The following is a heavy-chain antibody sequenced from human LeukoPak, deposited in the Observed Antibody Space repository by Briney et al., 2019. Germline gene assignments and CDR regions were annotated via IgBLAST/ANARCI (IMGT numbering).Heavy chain of an antibody. CDR1: GGSISSGSYY. CDR3: ARGDIVATSYFGEWFDP. J-gene: IGHJ5*02. CDR2: IYTSGST. D-gene: IGHD5-12*01. V-gene: IGHV4-61*02. Sequence: PSETLSLTCTVSGGSISSGSYYWSWIRQPAGKGLEWIGRIYTSGSTNYNPSLKSRVTISVDTSKNQFSLKLSSVTAADTAVYYCARGDIVATSYFGEWFDPWGQGTLVTLSS.